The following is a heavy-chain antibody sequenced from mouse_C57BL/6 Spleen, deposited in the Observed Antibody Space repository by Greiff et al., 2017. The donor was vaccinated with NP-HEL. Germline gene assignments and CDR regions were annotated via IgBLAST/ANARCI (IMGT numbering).Heavy chain of an antibody. V-gene: IGHV1-69*01. Sequence: QVQLKQPGAELVMPGASVKLSCKASGYTFTSYWMHWVKQRPGQGLEWIGEIDPSDSYTNYNQKFKGKSTLTVDKSSSTAYMQLSSLTSEDSAVYYCARSRHYYGSSSYYFDYWGQGTTLTVSS. CDR3: ARSRHYYGSSSYYFDY. CDR2: IDPSDSYT. CDR1: GYTFTSYW. D-gene: IGHD1-1*01. J-gene: IGHJ2*01.